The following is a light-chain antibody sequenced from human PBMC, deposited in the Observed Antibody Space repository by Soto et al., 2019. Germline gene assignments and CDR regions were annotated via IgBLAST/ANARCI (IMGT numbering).Light chain of an antibody. V-gene: IGKV1-5*03. CDR2: KAS. Sequence: DIQMTQSPSTLSASVGDRVTITCRASQSISSWLAWYQQKPGKAPKLLIYKASSLESGVPSRFSGSGSGTEFTLTISSLQTDDFATYYCQFKYTFGQGTKLEIK. CDR3: QFKYT. J-gene: IGKJ2*01. CDR1: QSISSW.